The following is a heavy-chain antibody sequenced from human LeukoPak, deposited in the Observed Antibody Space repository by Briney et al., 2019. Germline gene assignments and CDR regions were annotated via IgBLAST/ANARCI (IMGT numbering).Heavy chain of an antibody. D-gene: IGHD5-18*01. CDR3: ARRGYSYVLDYYYGMDV. Sequence: SGTLSLTCTVYGGSISSYFWSWIRQPPGKGLEWMGYIYYSGSTNYNPSLTSRVTISVDTSKNQFSLKLSSVTAADTAVYYCARRGYSYVLDYYYGMDVWGQGTTVTVSS. CDR2: IYYSGST. V-gene: IGHV4-59*08. J-gene: IGHJ6*02. CDR1: GGSISSYF.